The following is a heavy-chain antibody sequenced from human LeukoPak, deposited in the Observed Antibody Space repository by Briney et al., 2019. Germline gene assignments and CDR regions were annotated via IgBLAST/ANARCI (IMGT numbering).Heavy chain of an antibody. Sequence: SETLSLTCTVSGGSISSSSYYWGWIRQPPGKGLEWIGSIYYSGSTYYNPSLKSRVTISVDTSKNHFSLKLNSVTTADTAVYYCTRGAGWLIDYWGQGILVTVSS. CDR1: GGSISSSSYY. CDR3: TRGAGWLIDY. D-gene: IGHD3-16*01. V-gene: IGHV4-39*07. CDR2: IYYSGST. J-gene: IGHJ4*02.